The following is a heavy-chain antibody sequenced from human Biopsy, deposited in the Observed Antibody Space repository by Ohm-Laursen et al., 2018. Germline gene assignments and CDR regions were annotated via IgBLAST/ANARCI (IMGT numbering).Heavy chain of an antibody. D-gene: IGHD2-8*01. J-gene: IGHJ4*02. CDR2: INCKTGAT. V-gene: IGHV1-2*02. CDR1: SYTFTDYN. CDR3: ARDPLNGHKHFDY. Sequence: SSVKVSCKASSYTFTDYNMHWMRQAPGQGLEWLGYINCKTGATNYAQKFQGTVTMTRDTSISTAYLALGSLRSADTAIYYCARDPLNGHKHFDYWGQGSLVTVPS.